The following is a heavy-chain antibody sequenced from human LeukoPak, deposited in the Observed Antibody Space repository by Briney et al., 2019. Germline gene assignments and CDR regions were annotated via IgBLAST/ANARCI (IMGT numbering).Heavy chain of an antibody. D-gene: IGHD3-10*01. CDR3: AGSGGAAATLNFDP. CDR1: GFTFSSYS. V-gene: IGHV3-21*01. Sequence: GGSLRLSCAASGFTFSSYSMNWVRQAPGKGLEWVTSISSSSSYIYYADSVKGRFTISRDNAKNSLYLQMNSLRAEDTAVYYRAGSGGAAATLNFDPWGQGTLVTVSS. CDR2: ISSSSSYI. J-gene: IGHJ5*02.